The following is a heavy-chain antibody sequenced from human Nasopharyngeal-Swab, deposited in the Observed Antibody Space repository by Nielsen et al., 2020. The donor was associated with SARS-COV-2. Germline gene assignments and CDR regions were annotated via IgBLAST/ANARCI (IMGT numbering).Heavy chain of an antibody. V-gene: IGHV4-34*01. Sequence: SQTLSLTCAVYGGSFSGYYWSWIRQPPGKGLEWIGEINHSGSTNYNPSLKSRVTISVDTSKNQFSLKLSSVTAADTAVYYCSRGGPMASDAFDIWGQGTMVSVSS. CDR2: INHSGST. D-gene: IGHD2-8*01. CDR1: GGSFSGYY. CDR3: SRGGPMASDAFDI. J-gene: IGHJ3*02.